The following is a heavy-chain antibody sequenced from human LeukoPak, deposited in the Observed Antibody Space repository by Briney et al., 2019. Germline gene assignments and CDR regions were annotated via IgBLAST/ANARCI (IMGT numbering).Heavy chain of an antibody. J-gene: IGHJ5*02. Sequence: ASVKVSFTASGYTFTIYGITWVRQAPGQGLEWMGWISTYNVNTNYSQKLQGRVTMTTDTSTSTAYMELRSLRSDDTAVYYGARDQYYDSKGWFDPWGQGTLVTVSS. V-gene: IGHV1-18*01. CDR1: GYTFTIYG. D-gene: IGHD3-22*01. CDR2: ISTYNVNT. CDR3: ARDQYYDSKGWFDP.